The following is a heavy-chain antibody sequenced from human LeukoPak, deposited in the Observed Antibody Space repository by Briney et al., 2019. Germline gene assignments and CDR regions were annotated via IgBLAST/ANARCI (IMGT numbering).Heavy chain of an antibody. D-gene: IGHD3-10*01. CDR1: GGTFSSYA. Sequence: SVKVSCKASGGTFSSYAISWVRQAPGQGLEWMGRIIPILGIANYAQKFQGRVTITADKSTSTAYMELSSLGSEDTAVYYCARSRGSGSYDAFDIWGQGTMVTVSS. J-gene: IGHJ3*02. V-gene: IGHV1-69*04. CDR2: IIPILGIA. CDR3: ARSRGSGSYDAFDI.